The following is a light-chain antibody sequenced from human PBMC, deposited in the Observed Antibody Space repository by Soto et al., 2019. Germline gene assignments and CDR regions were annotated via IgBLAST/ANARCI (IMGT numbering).Light chain of an antibody. CDR1: QSVSSN. J-gene: IGKJ5*01. CDR2: GAS. CDR3: QQYNNWPYT. Sequence: EIVMTQSPSTLSVSPLERSTLSCRASQSVSSNLAWYQQKPGQAPRLLIYGASTRATGIPARFSGSGSGTEFTLTISSLQSEDFAVYYCQQYNNWPYTFGQGTRLEIK. V-gene: IGKV3-15*01.